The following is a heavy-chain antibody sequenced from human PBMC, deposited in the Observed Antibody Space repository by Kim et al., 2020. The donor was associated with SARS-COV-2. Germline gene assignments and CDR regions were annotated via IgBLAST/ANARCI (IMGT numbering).Heavy chain of an antibody. D-gene: IGHD1-7*01. CDR3: ARGKREELAPLYYFDL. CDR2: IYYSGHT. V-gene: IGHV4-59*01. CDR1: GGSISSYY. J-gene: IGHJ4*02. Sequence: SETLSLTCTVSGGSISSYYWSWIRQPPGKGLEWIGYIYYSGHTIYNPSLKSRVTMSVDTSKNQFSLKLNSVNAADTAVYYCARGKREELAPLYYFDLWGQGIRVAVSS.